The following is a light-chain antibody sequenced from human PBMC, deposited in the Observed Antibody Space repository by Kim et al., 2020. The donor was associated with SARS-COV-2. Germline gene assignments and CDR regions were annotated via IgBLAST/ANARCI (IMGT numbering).Light chain of an antibody. CDR1: QNIDTY. CDR2: DAS. J-gene: IGKJ4*01. Sequence: SPGDRATLSCRASQNIDTYLAWYQQRPGQAPRLLVYDASNRATGVPDRFSGSGSGTDFTLTISRLEPEDFSIYYCQQRNSWPPAVTFGGGTKLEI. CDR3: QQRNSWPPAVT. V-gene: IGKV3-11*01.